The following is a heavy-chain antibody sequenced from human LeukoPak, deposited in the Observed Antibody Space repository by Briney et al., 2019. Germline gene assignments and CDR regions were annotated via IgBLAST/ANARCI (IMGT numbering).Heavy chain of an antibody. J-gene: IGHJ5*02. Sequence: SQTLSLTCTVSGGSISSGGYYWSWIRQHPGKGLEWIGYIYYSGSTYYNPSLKSRVTISVDTSKNQFSLKLSSVTAADTAVYYCARTETTPSNNWFDPWGQGTLVTVSS. CDR2: IYYSGST. D-gene: IGHD1-1*01. V-gene: IGHV4-31*03. CDR3: ARTETTPSNNWFDP. CDR1: GGSISSGGYY.